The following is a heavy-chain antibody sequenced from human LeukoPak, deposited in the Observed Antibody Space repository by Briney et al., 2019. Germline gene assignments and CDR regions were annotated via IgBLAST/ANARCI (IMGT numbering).Heavy chain of an antibody. D-gene: IGHD1-1*01. CDR3: AKMNGYMDV. V-gene: IGHV3-23*01. CDR1: GFTFSSSA. J-gene: IGHJ6*03. Sequence: GGSLRLSCTASGFTFSSSAITWVRQAPGKGLEWVSGISGSGSGTYYADFVKGRFTISRDNSKNTMYLEMNSLRAEDTAVYYCAKMNGYMDVWGKGTTVTVSS. CDR2: ISGSGSGT.